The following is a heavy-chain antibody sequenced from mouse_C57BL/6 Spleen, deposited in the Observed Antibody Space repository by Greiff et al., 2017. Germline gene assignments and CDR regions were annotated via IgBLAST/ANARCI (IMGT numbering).Heavy chain of an antibody. V-gene: IGHV1-59*01. Sequence: QVQLQQPGAELVRPGTSVKLSCKASGYTFTSYWMHWVKQRPGQGLEWIGVIDPSDSYTNYNQKFKGKATLTVDTSSSTAYMQLSSLTSEDSAVYYCAREGSSSFFDYWGQGTTLTVSS. CDR3: AREGSSSFFDY. CDR2: IDPSDSYT. CDR1: GYTFTSYW. J-gene: IGHJ2*01. D-gene: IGHD1-1*01.